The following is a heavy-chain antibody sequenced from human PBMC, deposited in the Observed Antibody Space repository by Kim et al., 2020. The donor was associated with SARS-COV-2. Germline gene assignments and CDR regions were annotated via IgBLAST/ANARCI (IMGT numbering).Heavy chain of an antibody. D-gene: IGHD4-17*01. CDR2: IYYSGST. CDR1: GGSISSYY. J-gene: IGHJ4*02. Sequence: SETLSLTCTVSGGSISSYYWSWIRQPPGKGLEWIGYIYYSGSTNYNPSLKSRVTISVDTSKNQFSLKLSSVTAADTAVYYCARMGRVGSDYGDYPDYWGQGTLVTVSS. CDR3: ARMGRVGSDYGDYPDY. V-gene: IGHV4-59*01.